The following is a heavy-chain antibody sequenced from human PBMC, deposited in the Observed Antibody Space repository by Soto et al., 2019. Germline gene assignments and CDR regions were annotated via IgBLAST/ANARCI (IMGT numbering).Heavy chain of an antibody. CDR1: GYSFTSYW. V-gene: IGHV5-51*01. CDR3: ASSYGSGSYAPGDAFDI. CDR2: IYPGDSDT. J-gene: IGHJ3*02. Sequence: GESLKISCKGSGYSFTSYWIGWVRQMPGKGLEWMGIIYPGDSDTRYSPSFQGQVTISADKSISTAYLQWSSLKASDTAMYYCASSYGSGSYAPGDAFDIWGQGTMVTVSS. D-gene: IGHD3-10*01.